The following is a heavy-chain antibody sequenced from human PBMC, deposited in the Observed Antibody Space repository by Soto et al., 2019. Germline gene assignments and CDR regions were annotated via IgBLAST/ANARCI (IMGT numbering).Heavy chain of an antibody. CDR2: IYSGGST. D-gene: IGHD6-13*01. J-gene: IGHJ4*02. CDR3: ARGYSSSWSLFDY. V-gene: IGHV3-53*01. Sequence: LRLSCAASGFTVSSNYMSWVRQAPGKGLEWVSVIYSGGSTYYADSVKGRFTISRDNSKNTLYLQMNSLRAEDTAVYYCARGYSSSWSLFDYWGQGTLVTVSS. CDR1: GFTVSSNY.